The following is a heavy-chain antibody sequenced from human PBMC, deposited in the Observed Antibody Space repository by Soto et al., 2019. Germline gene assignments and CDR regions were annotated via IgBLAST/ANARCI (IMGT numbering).Heavy chain of an antibody. Sequence: QVQLQESGPGLVKPSQTLSLTCTVSGGSISSGGYYWSWIRQHPGKGLEWIGYIYYSGSTYYNPSRKIRVTISVDTSKNQFSLKLSSVTAADTAVYYCARSSTSANYFDYWGQGTLVTVSS. D-gene: IGHD2-2*01. J-gene: IGHJ4*02. CDR3: ARSSTSANYFDY. V-gene: IGHV4-31*03. CDR2: IYYSGST. CDR1: GGSISSGGYY.